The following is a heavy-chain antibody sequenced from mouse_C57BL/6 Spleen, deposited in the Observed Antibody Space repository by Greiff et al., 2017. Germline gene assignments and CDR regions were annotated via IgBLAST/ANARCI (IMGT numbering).Heavy chain of an antibody. CDR3: ALYDGYYAWFAY. D-gene: IGHD2-3*01. V-gene: IGHV1-18*01. CDR1: GYTFTDYN. J-gene: IGHJ3*01. CDR2: INPNNGGT. Sequence: EVQLQQSGPELVKPGASVKIPCKASGYTFTDYNMDWVKQSHGKSLEWIGDINPNNGGTIYNQKFKGKATLTVDKSSSTAYMELRSLTSEDTAVYYCALYDGYYAWFAYWGQGTLVTVSA.